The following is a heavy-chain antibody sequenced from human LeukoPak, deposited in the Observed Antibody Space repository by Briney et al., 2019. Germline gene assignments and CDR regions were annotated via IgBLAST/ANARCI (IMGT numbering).Heavy chain of an antibody. Sequence: GRSLRLSCAASGFTFNSSAMHWIRQAPGKGLEWVAIISYDGSNKNYGDSVKGRFTISRDNSKNTLYLQMNSLRAEDTAVYYCAKGMSYSSGWYGPPGFDPWGQGTLVTVSS. D-gene: IGHD6-19*01. CDR2: ISYDGSNK. CDR1: GFTFNSSA. CDR3: AKGMSYSSGWYGPPGFDP. V-gene: IGHV3-30*04. J-gene: IGHJ5*02.